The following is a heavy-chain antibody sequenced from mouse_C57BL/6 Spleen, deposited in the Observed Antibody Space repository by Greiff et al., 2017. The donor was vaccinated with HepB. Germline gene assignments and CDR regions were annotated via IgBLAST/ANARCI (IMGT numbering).Heavy chain of an antibody. J-gene: IGHJ3*01. CDR3: ARGRGYDGAWFAY. CDR1: GYTFTSYW. Sequence: QVQLQQPGAELVKPGASVKLSCKASGYTFTSYWMHWVKQRPGQGLEWIGMIHPNSGSTNYNEKFKSKATLTVDKSSSTAYMQLSSLTSEDSAVYYCARGRGYDGAWFAYWGQGTLVTVSA. D-gene: IGHD2-2*01. V-gene: IGHV1-64*01. CDR2: IHPNSGST.